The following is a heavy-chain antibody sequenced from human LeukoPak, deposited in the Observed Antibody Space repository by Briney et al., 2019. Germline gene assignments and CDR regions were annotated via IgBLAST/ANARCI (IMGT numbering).Heavy chain of an antibody. J-gene: IGHJ5*02. V-gene: IGHV1-46*01. Sequence: GASVKVSCKASGCTFTSYYMHWVRQAPGQGLEWMGIINPSGGSTSYAQKFQGRVTMTRDMSTSTVYMELSSLRSEDTAVYYCARGAPGDFSRPWGQGTLVTVSS. D-gene: IGHD4-17*01. CDR3: ARGAPGDFSRP. CDR1: GCTFTSYY. CDR2: INPSGGST.